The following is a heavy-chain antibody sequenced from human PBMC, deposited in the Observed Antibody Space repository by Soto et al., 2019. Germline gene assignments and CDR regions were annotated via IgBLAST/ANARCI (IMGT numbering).Heavy chain of an antibody. CDR1: GDSISTYY. D-gene: IGHD3-22*01. Sequence: SETLSLTCTVSGDSISTYYWSWIRQPPGKGLEWMGEINHRGNTNYNPSLKSRVTISVDTSKNQFSLKLSSVTAADTAVYYCGRHSDRSGLDSWGQGTLVTVSS. V-gene: IGHV4-34*01. J-gene: IGHJ4*02. CDR3: GRHSDRSGLDS. CDR2: INHRGNT.